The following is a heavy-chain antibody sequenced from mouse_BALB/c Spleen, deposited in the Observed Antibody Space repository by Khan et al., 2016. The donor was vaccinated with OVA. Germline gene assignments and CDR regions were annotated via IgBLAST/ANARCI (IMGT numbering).Heavy chain of an antibody. J-gene: IGHJ4*01. CDR2: INTYTGEP. CDR1: GYIFTNYG. CDR3: TRILYGSGYGCAMDY. Sequence: QIQLVQSGPELKKPGETVKISCKASGYIFTNYGMTWVKQAPGKGLKWMGWINTYTGEPTYADDFKGRFAFSLETSANTAYLQINNLKYEDTAISFCTRILYGSGYGCAMDYWGQGTSVTVSS. D-gene: IGHD1-1*01. V-gene: IGHV9-3-1*01.